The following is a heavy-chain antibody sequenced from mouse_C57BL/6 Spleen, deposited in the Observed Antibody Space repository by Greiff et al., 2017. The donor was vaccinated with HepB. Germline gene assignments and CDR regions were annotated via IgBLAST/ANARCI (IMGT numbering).Heavy chain of an antibody. J-gene: IGHJ4*01. V-gene: IGHV5-6*01. CDR1: GFTFSSYG. Sequence: EVQVVESGVDLVKPGGSLKLSCAASGFTFSSYGMSWVRQTPDKRLEWVATISSGGSYTYYPDSVKGRFTISRDNAKNTLYLQMSSLKSEDTAMYYCARALLANYYAMDYWGQGTSVTVSS. CDR2: ISSGGSYT. D-gene: IGHD1-1*01. CDR3: ARALLANYYAMDY.